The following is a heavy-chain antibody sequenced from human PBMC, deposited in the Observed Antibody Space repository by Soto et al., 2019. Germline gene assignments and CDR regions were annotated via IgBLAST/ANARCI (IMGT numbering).Heavy chain of an antibody. J-gene: IGHJ4*02. CDR3: ARSHKLYNYVWGKPTY. CDR2: VNLSGNT. CDR1: GASFSPYH. V-gene: IGHV4-34*01. D-gene: IGHD3-16*01. Sequence: PSETLSLTCAIYGASFSPYHWSWIRQSPGKGLEWIGEVNLSGNTYYNPSFKTRVTMSVDASKNQFSLKMGSLTAADTAIYYCARSHKLYNYVWGKPTYWGQGALVTVSS.